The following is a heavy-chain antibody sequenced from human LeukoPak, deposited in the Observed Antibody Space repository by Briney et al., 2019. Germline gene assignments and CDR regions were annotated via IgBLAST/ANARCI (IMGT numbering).Heavy chain of an antibody. CDR1: GFTFSSYG. CDR3: ARTNLPYGLGVINWFDP. V-gene: IGHV3-30*02. CDR2: IRFDGTKK. D-gene: IGHD3-10*01. J-gene: IGHJ5*02. Sequence: GGSLRLSCAASGFTFSSYGMHWVRQAPGKGLEWVSFIRFDGTKKYYADSVKGRFTISRDNAKNSLYLQMNSLRAEDTAVYYCARTNLPYGLGVINWFDPWGQGTLVTVSS.